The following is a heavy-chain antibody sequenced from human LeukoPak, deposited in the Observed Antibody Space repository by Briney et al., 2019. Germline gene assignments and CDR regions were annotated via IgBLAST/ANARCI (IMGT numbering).Heavy chain of an antibody. CDR2: TYYRSKWYN. V-gene: IGHV6-1*01. CDR1: GDSVSSNSAA. J-gene: IGHJ5*02. Sequence: SQTLSLTCAISGDSVSSNSAAWNWIRQFPSRGLEWLGRTYYRSKWYNDYAVSVKSRITINPDTSKNQFSLQLNSVTPEDTAVYYCARASGYASNWFDPWGQGTLVTVSS. CDR3: ARASGYASNWFDP. D-gene: IGHD5-12*01.